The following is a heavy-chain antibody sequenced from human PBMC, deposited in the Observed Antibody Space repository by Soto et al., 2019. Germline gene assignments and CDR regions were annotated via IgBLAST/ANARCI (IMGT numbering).Heavy chain of an antibody. Sequence: QVQLVQSGAEVKKPGSSVKVSCKASGGTFNRYAISWVRQAPGQGLEWMGGIIPIFGIGNDAQRFQGRGTTTADEYTGTAYMELSSLIAEDMGVNYCATSAITLFGVGSIPLHYYSEMDVWGTGTTVTVSS. J-gene: IGHJ6*04. CDR2: IIPIFGIG. V-gene: IGHV1-69*01. D-gene: IGHD3-3*01. CDR1: GGTFNRYA. CDR3: ATSAITLFGVGSIPLHYYSEMDV.